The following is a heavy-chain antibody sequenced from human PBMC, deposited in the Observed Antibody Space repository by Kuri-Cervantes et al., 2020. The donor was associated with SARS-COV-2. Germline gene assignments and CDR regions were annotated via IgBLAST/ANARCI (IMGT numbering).Heavy chain of an antibody. CDR1: GFTFSSYG. V-gene: IGHV3-23*01. Sequence: GESLKISCAASGFTFSSYGMHWVRQAPGKGLEWVSAISGSGGSTYYADSVKGRFTISRDNSKNTLYLQMNSLRAEDTAVYYCAKGLAMYYYDSSGYNPPHYGMDVWGQGTTVTVSS. CDR2: ISGSGGST. J-gene: IGHJ6*02. CDR3: AKGLAMYYYDSSGYNPPHYGMDV. D-gene: IGHD3-22*01.